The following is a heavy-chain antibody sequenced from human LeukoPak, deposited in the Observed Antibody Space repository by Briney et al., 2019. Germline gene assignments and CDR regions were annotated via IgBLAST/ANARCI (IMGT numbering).Heavy chain of an antibody. J-gene: IGHJ3*02. V-gene: IGHV1-46*01. CDR1: GYTFTSYY. CDR3: ARSAPPGYSYGLNAFDI. Sequence: ASVKVSCKASGYTFTSYYMHWVRQAPGQGLEWMGIINPSGGSTSYAQKFQGRVTMTRDMSTSTVYMELSSLRSEDTAVYYCARSAPPGYSYGLNAFDIWGQGTMVTVSS. D-gene: IGHD5-18*01. CDR2: INPSGGST.